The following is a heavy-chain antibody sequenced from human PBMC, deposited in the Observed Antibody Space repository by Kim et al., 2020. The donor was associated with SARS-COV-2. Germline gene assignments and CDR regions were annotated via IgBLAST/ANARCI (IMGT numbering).Heavy chain of an antibody. CDR3: ARAGSGWYDP. Sequence: SETLSLTCTVSGGSISSSSYYWGWIRQPPGKGLEWIGSIYYSGSTYYNPSLKSRVTISVDTSKNQFSLKLSSVTAADTGVYYCARAGSGWYDPWGQGTLVTVSS. V-gene: IGHV4-39*07. J-gene: IGHJ5*02. CDR1: GGSISSSSYY. CDR2: IYYSGST. D-gene: IGHD6-19*01.